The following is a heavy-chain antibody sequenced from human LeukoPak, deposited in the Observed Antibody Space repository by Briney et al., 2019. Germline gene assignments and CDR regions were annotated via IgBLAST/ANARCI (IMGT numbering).Heavy chain of an antibody. CDR1: GGTFSSYA. CDR3: ATATDIVATIPHYYYYMDV. CDR2: IIPIFGTA. V-gene: IGHV1-69*13. D-gene: IGHD5-12*01. J-gene: IGHJ6*03. Sequence: GASVKVSCKASGGTFSSYAISWVRQAPGQGLEWMGGIIPIFGTANYAQKFQGRVTITADESTSTAYMELSSLRSEDTAVYYCATATDIVATIPHYYYYMDVWGKGTTVTISS.